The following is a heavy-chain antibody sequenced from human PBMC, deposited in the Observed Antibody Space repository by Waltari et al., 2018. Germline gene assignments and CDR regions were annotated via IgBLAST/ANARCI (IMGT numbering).Heavy chain of an antibody. CDR2: IKQDGSEK. Sequence: EVQLVESGGGLVQPGGSLRLSCAASGFTFSSYWMSWVRQAPGKGLAWVANIKQDGSEKYYVDAVKGRFTVSRDNAKNSLYLQMNSLRAEDTAVYYCARSSYCTNGVCYPYYYYYYMDVWGKGTTVTVSS. V-gene: IGHV3-7*01. CDR1: GFTFSSYW. J-gene: IGHJ6*03. CDR3: ARSSYCTNGVCYPYYYYYYMDV. D-gene: IGHD2-8*01.